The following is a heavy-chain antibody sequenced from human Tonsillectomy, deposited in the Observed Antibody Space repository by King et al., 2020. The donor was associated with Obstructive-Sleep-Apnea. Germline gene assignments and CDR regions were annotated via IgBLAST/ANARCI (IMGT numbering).Heavy chain of an antibody. V-gene: IGHV4-39*07. CDR2: SYYSGST. D-gene: IGHD2-15*01. CDR1: GGSITSSSYY. CDR3: ARRCSGGSCYPYYWYGMDV. J-gene: IGHJ6*02. Sequence: QLQLQESGPGLVKPSETLSLTCTVSGGSITSSSYYWGWIRQPPGKGLEWIGSSYYSGSTYYNPSLKSRVTISVDTSKNQFSLKLSSVTAADTAVYYCARRCSGGSCYPYYWYGMDVWGQGTTVTVSS.